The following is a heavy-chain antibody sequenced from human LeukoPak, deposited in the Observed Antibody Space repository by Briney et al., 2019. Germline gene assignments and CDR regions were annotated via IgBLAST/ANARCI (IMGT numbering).Heavy chain of an antibody. Sequence: GGSLRLSCAASGFTFSSYAMSWVRQAPGKGLEWVSAISGSGGSTYYADSVKGRFTISRDNSKNTLYLQMNSLRAEDTAVYYCARPLRINCGMDAWGQGTTVTVSS. V-gene: IGHV3-23*01. D-gene: IGHD3-3*01. CDR2: ISGSGGST. CDR3: ARPLRINCGMDA. J-gene: IGHJ6*02. CDR1: GFTFSSYA.